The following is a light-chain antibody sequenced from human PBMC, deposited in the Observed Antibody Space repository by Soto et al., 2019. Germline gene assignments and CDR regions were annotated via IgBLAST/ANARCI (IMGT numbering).Light chain of an antibody. J-gene: IGKJ1*01. V-gene: IGKV4-1*01. CDR2: WAS. CDR3: QQYHSAPQS. CDR1: QSVLYSPNNKNY. Sequence: DIVMTQSPDSLAVSLGERATINCKSSQSVLYSPNNKNYLAWYQQKPGQPPKLLIYWASNRESGVPDRFSGSGSGTDFTLTISSLQAEDLAFYYCQQYHSAPQSFGQGTKVEIK.